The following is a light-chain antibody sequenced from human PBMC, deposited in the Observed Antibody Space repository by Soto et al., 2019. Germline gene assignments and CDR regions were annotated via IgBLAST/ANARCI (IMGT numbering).Light chain of an antibody. Sequence: DIQMTQSPSTLSASLGDRVTVTCRASQSISNYLNWYQQKPGKAPKLLIYAASSLQSGVPSRFSGSGSGTDFTLTISSLQPEDFATYYCQQSYSTPQTFGQGTRLEIK. CDR3: QQSYSTPQT. CDR2: AAS. CDR1: QSISNY. V-gene: IGKV1-39*01. J-gene: IGKJ5*01.